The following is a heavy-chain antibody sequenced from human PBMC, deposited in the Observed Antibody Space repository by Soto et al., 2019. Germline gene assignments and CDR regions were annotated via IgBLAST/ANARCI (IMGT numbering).Heavy chain of an antibody. J-gene: IGHJ4*02. CDR3: ATAHNSGWYFFDY. CDR1: GGHFSTLG. V-gene: IGHV1-69*10. D-gene: IGHD6-19*01. CDR2: IIPLFGKA. Sequence: VKASTKASGGHFSTLGINWVRQAPGQGLEWMGGIIPLFGKARYAETSQGRVTITADTSTGTAYMEVSSLRSDDTAVFYCATAHNSGWYFFDYWGPGTLVTVSS.